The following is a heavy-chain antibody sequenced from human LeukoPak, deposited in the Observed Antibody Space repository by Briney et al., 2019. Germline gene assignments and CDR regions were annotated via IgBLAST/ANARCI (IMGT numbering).Heavy chain of an antibody. CDR3: ARMAPPGGYSSFDDY. CDR1: GGTFSSYA. V-gene: IGHV1-69*13. J-gene: IGHJ4*02. CDR2: IIPIFGTA. D-gene: IGHD5-12*01. Sequence: SVKVSCKASGGTFSSYAISWVRQAPGQGLEWMGGIIPIFGTANCAQKFQGRVTITADESTSTAYMELSSLRSEDTAVYYCARMAPPGGYSSFDDYWGQGTLVTVSS.